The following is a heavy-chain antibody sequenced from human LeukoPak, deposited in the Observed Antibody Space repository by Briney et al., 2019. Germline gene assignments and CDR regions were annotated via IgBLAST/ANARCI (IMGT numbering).Heavy chain of an antibody. CDR3: AARKNSVEANWFDP. J-gene: IGHJ5*02. Sequence: SETLSLTCTVSGDSVTATYYWSWIRQPPGKGLEWIGSIFRSGRTYYNPSLKSRVSMSIDTSRNQFSLNLISVTAADTALYYCAARKNSVEANWFDPWGQGTLVTVS. CDR2: IFRSGRT. V-gene: IGHV4-38-2*02. CDR1: GDSVTATYY. D-gene: IGHD1-26*01.